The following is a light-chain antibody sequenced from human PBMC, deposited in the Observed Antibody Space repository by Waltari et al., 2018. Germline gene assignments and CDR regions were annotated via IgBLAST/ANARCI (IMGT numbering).Light chain of an antibody. Sequence: DIQMTQFPSTLSASVGDRFTIPCRASQSIGSWLAWYQQKPGEAPKVLIYKASILESGVPSRFSGSGSGTEFTLTISSLQPDDFATYYCQQYQSPPWTFGQGTNVEIK. V-gene: IGKV1-5*03. CDR1: QSIGSW. CDR3: QQYQSPPWT. CDR2: KAS. J-gene: IGKJ1*01.